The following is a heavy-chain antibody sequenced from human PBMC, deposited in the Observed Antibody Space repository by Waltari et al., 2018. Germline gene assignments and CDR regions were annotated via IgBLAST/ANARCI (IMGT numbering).Heavy chain of an antibody. CDR2: IIPILGIA. J-gene: IGHJ3*02. Sequence: QVQLVQSGAEVKKPGSSVKVSCKASGGTFSSYAISWVRQAPGQGLEWMGGIIPILGIANYAQKFQGRVTITADESTSTAYMELSSLRSEDTAVYYCATPLTGRRGAFDIWGQGTMVTVSS. CDR1: GGTFSSYA. V-gene: IGHV1-69*04. D-gene: IGHD7-27*01. CDR3: ATPLTGRRGAFDI.